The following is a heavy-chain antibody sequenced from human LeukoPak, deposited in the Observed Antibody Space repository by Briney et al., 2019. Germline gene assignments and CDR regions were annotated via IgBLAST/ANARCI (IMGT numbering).Heavy chain of an antibody. Sequence: SETLSLTCTVSGGSISSSSYYWSWIRQPPGKGLEWIGYIYYSGSTNYNPSLKSRVTISVDTSKNQFSLKLSSVTAADTAVYYCARRGIAAAHDYWGQGALVTVSS. CDR3: ARRGIAAAHDY. J-gene: IGHJ4*02. D-gene: IGHD6-13*01. CDR1: GGSISSSSYY. CDR2: IYYSGST. V-gene: IGHV4-61*05.